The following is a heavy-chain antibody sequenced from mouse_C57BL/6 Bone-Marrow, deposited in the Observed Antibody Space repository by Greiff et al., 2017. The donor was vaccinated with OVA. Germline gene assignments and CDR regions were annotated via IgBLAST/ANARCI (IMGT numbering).Heavy chain of an antibody. Sequence: QVQLQQPGAELVMPGASVKLSCKASGYTFTSYWMHWVKQRPGQGLEWIGEIDPSDSYTNYNQKFKGKSTLTVDKSSSTAYMQLSSLTSEDSAVYYCAKVGAGYSFAYWGKGTLVTVSA. CDR2: IDPSDSYT. J-gene: IGHJ3*01. CDR3: AKVGAGYSFAY. CDR1: GYTFTSYW. V-gene: IGHV1-69*01. D-gene: IGHD1-3*01.